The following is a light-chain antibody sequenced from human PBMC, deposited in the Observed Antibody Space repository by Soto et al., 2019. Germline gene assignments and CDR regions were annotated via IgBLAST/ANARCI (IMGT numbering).Light chain of an antibody. CDR2: AAS. Sequence: DIQMTQSPSSLSASVGARVTITCRASQSISSYLNWYQQTPGKAPKLLSYAASSLQSGVPSRFSGSGSGTDFTLTISCLQSEDFETYYCQQLNTYPITFGQGTRLEIK. V-gene: IGKV1-39*01. CDR3: QQLNTYPIT. J-gene: IGKJ5*01. CDR1: QSISSY.